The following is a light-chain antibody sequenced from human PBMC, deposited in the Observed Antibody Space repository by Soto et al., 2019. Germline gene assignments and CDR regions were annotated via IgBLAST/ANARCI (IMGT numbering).Light chain of an antibody. Sequence: DIQMPQSPSALSASVGDRVTITCRASQSVSNWLAWYRQKPGEAPKLLIYAGSTLERGVPSRFIGSGSATEITVTISGLQPDDFATLHCQQYDTYSRTFGQGTKVEVK. V-gene: IGKV1-5*03. J-gene: IGKJ1*01. CDR3: QQYDTYSRT. CDR2: AGS. CDR1: QSVSNW.